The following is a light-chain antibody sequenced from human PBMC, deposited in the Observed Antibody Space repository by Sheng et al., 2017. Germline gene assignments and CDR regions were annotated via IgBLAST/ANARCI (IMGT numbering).Light chain of an antibody. Sequence: QSALTQPRSVSGSPGQSVTISCTGTSSDVGNYQYVSWYQQNPGQGPKLMIYDVSKRPSGVPDRFSGSKSGYTASLTISGLLAEDEADYYCCSYAGTHTWVFGGGTTVTVL. CDR1: SSDVGNYQY. J-gene: IGLJ3*02. V-gene: IGLV2-11*01. CDR2: DVS. CDR3: CSYAGTHTWV.